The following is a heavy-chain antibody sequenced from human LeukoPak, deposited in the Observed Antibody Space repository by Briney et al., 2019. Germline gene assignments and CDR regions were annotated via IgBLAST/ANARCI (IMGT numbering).Heavy chain of an antibody. CDR3: ARDLYTNSGGPFDF. J-gene: IGHJ4*02. V-gene: IGHV3-48*01. D-gene: IGHD2-8*01. CDR1: GFTFSSFG. Sequence: GGSLRLSCAASGFTFSSFGMNWVRQAPGKGLEWVSYISSSSSTIYYADSVKGRFTISRDNAKNSLYLQMHSLRVEDTAVYYCARDLYTNSGGPFDFWGRGTLVTVSS. CDR2: ISSSSSTI.